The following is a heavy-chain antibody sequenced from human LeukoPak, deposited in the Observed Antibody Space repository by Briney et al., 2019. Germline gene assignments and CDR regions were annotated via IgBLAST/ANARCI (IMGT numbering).Heavy chain of an antibody. Sequence: GGSLRLSCAASGFTFSSYSMNWVRQAPEKGLEWVSSISSSSSYIYYADSLKGRFTISRDNAKNSLYLQMNSLRVEDTAVYYCAGGSSTTTYYLDYWGQGTLVTVSS. CDR2: ISSSSSYI. V-gene: IGHV3-21*01. J-gene: IGHJ4*02. CDR3: AGGSSTTTYYLDY. CDR1: GFTFSSYS. D-gene: IGHD2-2*01.